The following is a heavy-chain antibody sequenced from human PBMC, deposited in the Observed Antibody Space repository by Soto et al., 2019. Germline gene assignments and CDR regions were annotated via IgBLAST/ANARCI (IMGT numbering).Heavy chain of an antibody. Sequence: QVQLVESGGGVVQPGRSLRLSCTASGFTFRNYSMHWVRQAPGKGLEWVAAISFHGGNAYSADSVKGRFTISRDNSKNTLYLEVNSLRAEDTAVYYCARPHSDFWGRYYIGGTFDSRVQGTPVTVSS. CDR1: GFTFRNYS. CDR2: ISFHGGNA. J-gene: IGHJ4*02. D-gene: IGHD3-3*01. CDR3: ARPHSDFWGRYYIGGTFDS. V-gene: IGHV3-30-3*01.